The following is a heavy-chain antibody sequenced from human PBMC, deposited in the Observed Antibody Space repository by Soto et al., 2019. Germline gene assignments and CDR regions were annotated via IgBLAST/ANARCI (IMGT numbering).Heavy chain of an antibody. Sequence: GGSLRLSCEASGFTFNTYSMHWVRQPPGKGLEWLAAIWYDGTQKYYADSVKGRFIISRDNSKKTLYLEMNSLRAEDTAVYYCARAGGTTVTGLWHFDSWGQGTMVTVYS. V-gene: IGHV3-33*01. D-gene: IGHD4-17*01. J-gene: IGHJ4*02. CDR3: ARAGGTTVTGLWHFDS. CDR2: IWYDGTQK. CDR1: GFTFNTYS.